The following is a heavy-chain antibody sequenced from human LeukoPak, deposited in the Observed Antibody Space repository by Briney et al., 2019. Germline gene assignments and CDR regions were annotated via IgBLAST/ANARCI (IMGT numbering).Heavy chain of an antibody. CDR2: IYYSGST. Sequence: SETLFLTCTVSGGSISSGDYYWSWIRQPPGKGLEWIGYIYYSGSTYYNPSLKSRVTISVDTSKNQFSLKLSSVTAADTAVYYCARASYYYDSSGYPDFDYWGQGTLVTVSS. V-gene: IGHV4-30-4*01. CDR1: GGSISSGDYY. J-gene: IGHJ4*02. D-gene: IGHD3-22*01. CDR3: ARASYYYDSSGYPDFDY.